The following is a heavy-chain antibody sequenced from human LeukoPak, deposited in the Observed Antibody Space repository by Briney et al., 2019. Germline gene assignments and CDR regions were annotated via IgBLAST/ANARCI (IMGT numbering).Heavy chain of an antibody. CDR1: GGTLSSYA. J-gene: IGHJ5*02. D-gene: IGHD6-6*01. Sequence: SVKVSCKASGGTLSSYAISWVRQAPGQGLEWMGGIMPIFGTAKYAKKFQGRVTITTDESTSTAYMELSSLRSEDTAVYYCAIRVPYSSSPRGFDPWGQGTLVTVSS. CDR2: IMPIFGTA. CDR3: AIRVPYSSSPRGFDP. V-gene: IGHV1-69*05.